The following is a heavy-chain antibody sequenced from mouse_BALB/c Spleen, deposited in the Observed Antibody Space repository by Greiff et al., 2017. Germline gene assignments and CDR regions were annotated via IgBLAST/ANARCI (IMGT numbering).Heavy chain of an antibody. CDR1: GFTFSDYY. CDR2: ISDGGSYT. D-gene: IGHD2-14*01. J-gene: IGHJ4*01. CDR3: ARGQVHNCYAMDY. Sequence: EVQLVESGGGLVKPGGSLKLSCAASGFTFSDYYMYWVRQTPEKRLEWVATISDGGSYTYYPDSVKGRFTISRDNAKNNLYLQMSSLKSEDTAMYYCARGQVHNCYAMDYWGQGTSVTVSA. V-gene: IGHV5-4*02.